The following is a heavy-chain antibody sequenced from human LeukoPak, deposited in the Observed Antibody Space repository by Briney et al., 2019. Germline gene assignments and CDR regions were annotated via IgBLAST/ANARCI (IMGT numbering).Heavy chain of an antibody. CDR3: AGRVAAAGTPFDY. CDR1: GYSFTSYW. CDR2: IYPGDSDT. J-gene: IGHJ4*02. D-gene: IGHD6-13*01. Sequence: GESLKISCKGSGYSFTSYWIGWVRQMPGKGLEWMGIIYPGDSDTRYSPSFQGQVTISADKSISTAYLQWSSLKASDTAMYYCAGRVAAAGTPFDYWGQGTLVTVSS. V-gene: IGHV5-51*01.